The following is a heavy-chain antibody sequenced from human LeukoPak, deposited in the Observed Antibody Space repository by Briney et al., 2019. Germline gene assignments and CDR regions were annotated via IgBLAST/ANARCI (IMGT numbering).Heavy chain of an antibody. V-gene: IGHV3-15*01. CDR2: IKSKTDGGTT. Sequence: TPGGSLRLSCAASGFTFSSYAMSWVRQAPGKGLEWVGRIKSKTDGGTTDYAAPVKGRFTISRDDSKNTLYLQMNSLKTEDTAVYYCTTQWYERKLTGTFRVAGWGQGTLVTVSS. J-gene: IGHJ4*02. CDR3: TTQWYERKLTGTFRVAG. CDR1: GFTFSSYA. D-gene: IGHD1-7*01.